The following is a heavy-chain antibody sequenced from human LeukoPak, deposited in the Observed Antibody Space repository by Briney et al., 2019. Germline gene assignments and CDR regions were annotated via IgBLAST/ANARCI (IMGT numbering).Heavy chain of an antibody. J-gene: IGHJ5*02. CDR3: ARHESIQHGRNWFDP. D-gene: IGHD6-6*01. CDR2: FYPGDSDT. V-gene: IGHV5-51*01. CDR1: GYSFTKYW. Sequence: GESLKISCKGSGYSFTKYWIGWVRQMPGKGLEWMGIFYPGDSDTRYSPSFQGQVTISADKSISTAYLQWSSLKASDTAMYYCARHESIQHGRNWFDPWGQGTLVTVSS.